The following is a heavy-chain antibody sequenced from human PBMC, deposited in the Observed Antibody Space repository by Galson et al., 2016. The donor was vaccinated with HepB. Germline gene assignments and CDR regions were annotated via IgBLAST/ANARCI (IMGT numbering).Heavy chain of an antibody. Sequence: SLRLSCAASGFTFNAHWMNWVRQAPGKGLEWVANIRGDGIVSYYAESVRGRFTISRDNDKNSLYLQMNGLRVDETAVYYCSREMTGSYLDWGQGTLVTVSS. CDR1: GFTFNAHW. V-gene: IGHV3-7*01. D-gene: IGHD3-10*01. CDR2: IRGDGIVS. J-gene: IGHJ4*02. CDR3: SREMTGSYLD.